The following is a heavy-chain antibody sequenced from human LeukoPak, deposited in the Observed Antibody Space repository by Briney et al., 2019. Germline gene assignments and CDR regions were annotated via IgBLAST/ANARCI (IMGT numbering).Heavy chain of an antibody. CDR2: ISRDGTIT. CDR3: VREIGAPGSFNF. CDR1: GFTFSSSW. V-gene: IGHV3-74*01. D-gene: IGHD6-13*01. Sequence: GGSLRLSCAASGFTFSSSWMHWVRQVPGKGLAWVSRISRDGTITDYADSVKGQFTISRDNAKNTLYLQMNSLRSNDTVLFYCVREIGAPGSFNFWGPGTMVAVSS. J-gene: IGHJ3*01.